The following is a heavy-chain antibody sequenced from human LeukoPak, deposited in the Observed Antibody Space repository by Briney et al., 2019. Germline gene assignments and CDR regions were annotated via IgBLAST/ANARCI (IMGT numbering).Heavy chain of an antibody. Sequence: GGSLRLSCAASGFTFSSYGMHWVRQAPGKGLEWVAFIRYDGSNKYYADSVKGRFTISRDNSKNTLYLQMNSLRAEDTAVYYCAKDRAWDHTKEGVDYWGQGTLVTVSS. CDR3: AKDRAWDHTKEGVDY. CDR2: IRYDGSNK. CDR1: GFTFSSYG. D-gene: IGHD1-26*01. J-gene: IGHJ4*02. V-gene: IGHV3-30*02.